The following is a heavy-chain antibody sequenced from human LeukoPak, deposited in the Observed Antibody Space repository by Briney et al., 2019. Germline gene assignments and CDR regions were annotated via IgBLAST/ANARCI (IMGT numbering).Heavy chain of an antibody. D-gene: IGHD2-2*01. CDR3: ARSPCSSTSCYYYYGMDV. J-gene: IGHJ6*02. V-gene: IGHV4-59*12. Sequence: PSETLSLTCTVSGGSISSYYRSWIRQPPGKGLEWIGYIYYSGSTNYNPSLKSRVTISVDTSKNQFSLKLSSVTAADTAVYYCARSPCSSTSCYYYYGMDVWGQGTTVTVSS. CDR1: GGSISSYY. CDR2: IYYSGST.